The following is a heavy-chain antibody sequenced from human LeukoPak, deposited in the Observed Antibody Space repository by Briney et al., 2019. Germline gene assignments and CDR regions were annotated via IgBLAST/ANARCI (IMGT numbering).Heavy chain of an antibody. Sequence: GGSLRLSCAASGLTFSDAWMNWVRQAPGKGLEWVGRIKSKTDGGTTDYAAPVKGRFTISRDDSKNTLYLQMNSLKTEDTAVYYCTANLLWFGELFQGELDYWGQGTLVTVSS. D-gene: IGHD3-10*01. CDR1: GLTFSDAW. CDR3: TANLLWFGELFQGELDY. CDR2: IKSKTDGGTT. V-gene: IGHV3-15*07. J-gene: IGHJ4*02.